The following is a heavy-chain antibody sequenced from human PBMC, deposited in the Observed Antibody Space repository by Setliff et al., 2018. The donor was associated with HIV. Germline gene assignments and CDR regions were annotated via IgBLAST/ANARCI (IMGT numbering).Heavy chain of an antibody. J-gene: IGHJ4*02. CDR1: GGTFSRLA. Sequence: SVKVSCKASGGTFSRLAISWVRQAPGQGLEWMGGIIPIYGTVNYAQKFQGRVTITADESTTTAYMELSSLRSEDTAVYYCASHAKTVDNGLLDHWGQGTLVTVSS. V-gene: IGHV1-69*13. CDR2: IIPIYGTV. D-gene: IGHD6-19*01. CDR3: ASHAKTVDNGLLDH.